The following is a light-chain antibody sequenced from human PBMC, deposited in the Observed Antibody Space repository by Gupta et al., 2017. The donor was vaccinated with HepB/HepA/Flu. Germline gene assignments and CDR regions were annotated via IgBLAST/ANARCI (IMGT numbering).Light chain of an antibody. CDR2: DAS. CDR1: QSISND. CDR3: QQYKDWPRT. V-gene: IGKV3-15*01. Sequence: EILMTQSPATLSVSPGDRATLSCRASQSISNDLAWYQQKPGQAPRFLIYDASSRATGIPARFSGGGSETEFTLTISSLQSEDFAIYYCQQYKDWPRTFGQGTKVEI. J-gene: IGKJ1*01.